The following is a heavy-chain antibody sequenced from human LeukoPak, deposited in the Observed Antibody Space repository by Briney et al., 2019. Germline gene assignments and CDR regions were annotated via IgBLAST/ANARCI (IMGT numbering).Heavy chain of an antibody. D-gene: IGHD3-10*01. J-gene: IGHJ4*02. CDR1: GYIFSNYW. V-gene: IGHV5-51*01. Sequence: PGESLKISCKGSGYIFSNYWTAWVRQMPGRGLEWMGISYPDDSDTIYSPSFQGQVTISDDKSISTAYLQWSSLKASDTAVYYCARRPRGTYYNFDYWGQGTLVTVSS. CDR3: ARRPRGTYYNFDY. CDR2: SYPDDSDT.